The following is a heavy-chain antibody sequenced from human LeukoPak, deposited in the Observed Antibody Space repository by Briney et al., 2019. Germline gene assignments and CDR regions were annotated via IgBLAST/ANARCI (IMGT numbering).Heavy chain of an antibody. CDR2: ISSSGSTI. CDR3: ARERQQLVHDYFDY. Sequence: TGGSLRLSCAASGFTFTNYWMNWVRQAPGKGLEWVSYISSSGSTIYYADSVKGRFTISRDNAKNSLYLQMNSLRAEDTAVYYCARERQQLVHDYFDYWGQGTLVTVSS. J-gene: IGHJ4*02. V-gene: IGHV3-11*01. D-gene: IGHD6-13*01. CDR1: GFTFTNYW.